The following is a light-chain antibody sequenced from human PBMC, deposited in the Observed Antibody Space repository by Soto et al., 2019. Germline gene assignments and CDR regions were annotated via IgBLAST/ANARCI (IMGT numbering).Light chain of an antibody. J-gene: IGKJ1*01. CDR3: QQYNSYSRT. CDR2: DAS. Sequence: DIQMTQSPSTLSASVGDRVTITCRASQSISSWLAWYQQKPGKTPKLLIHDASSLESGVPSRFSGSGSGTEFTLTSSSLQPDYFATYYCQQYNSYSRTFGQGTKVEIK. CDR1: QSISSW. V-gene: IGKV1-5*01.